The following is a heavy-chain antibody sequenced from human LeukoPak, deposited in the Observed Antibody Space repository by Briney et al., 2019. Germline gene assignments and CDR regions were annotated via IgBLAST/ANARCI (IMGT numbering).Heavy chain of an antibody. CDR3: AREAPYYYDSSGSKLQVANAFDI. V-gene: IGHV4-31*03. CDR2: IYCSGST. D-gene: IGHD3-22*01. Sequence: SETLFLTCTVSGGSISSVGYYWSWIRQHPGKGLEWIGYIYCSGSTYYNPSLKSRVTISVDTSKNQFSLKLSSVTAADTAVYYCAREAPYYYDSSGSKLQVANAFDIWGQGTMVTVSS. J-gene: IGHJ3*02. CDR1: GGSISSVGYY.